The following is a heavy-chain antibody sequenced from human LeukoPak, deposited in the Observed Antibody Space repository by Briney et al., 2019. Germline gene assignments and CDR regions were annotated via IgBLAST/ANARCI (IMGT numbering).Heavy chain of an antibody. J-gene: IGHJ3*02. V-gene: IGHV3-43D*03. CDR1: GFTFDDYA. CDR2: ISWDGGST. Sequence: PGGSLRLSCAASGFTFDDYAMHWVRQAPGKGLEWVSLISWDGGSTYYADSVKGRFTISRDNSKNSLYLQMNSLRAEDTALYYCAKDTAAELLGDAFDIWGQGTMVTVSS. D-gene: IGHD6-13*01. CDR3: AKDTAAELLGDAFDI.